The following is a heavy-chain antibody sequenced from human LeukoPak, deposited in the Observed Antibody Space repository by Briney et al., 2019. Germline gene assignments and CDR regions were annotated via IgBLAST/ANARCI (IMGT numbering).Heavy chain of an antibody. CDR3: ARVGGYCSSTSCYQGRYYYYYYMDV. CDR1: GGSFSGYC. D-gene: IGHD2-2*01. CDR2: INHSGST. J-gene: IGHJ6*03. Sequence: SETLSLTCAVYGGSFSGYCWSWIRQPPGKGLEWIGEINHSGSTNYNPSLKSRVTISVDTSKNQFSLKLSSVTAADTAVYYCARVGGYCSSTSCYQGRYYYYYYMDVWGKGTTVTVSS. V-gene: IGHV4-34*01.